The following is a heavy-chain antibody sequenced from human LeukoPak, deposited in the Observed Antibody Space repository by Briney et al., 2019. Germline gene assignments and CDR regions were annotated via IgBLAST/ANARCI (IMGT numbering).Heavy chain of an antibody. J-gene: IGHJ4*02. CDR2: ISSSSSYI. CDR1: GFTFSSYS. V-gene: IGHV3-21*01. CDR3: ARVYYDSSGYLDY. Sequence: GGSLRLSCAASGFTFSSYSMNWVRQAPGKGLEWVSSISSSSSYIYYADSVKGRSTISRDNAKNSLYLQMNSLRAEDTAVYYCARVYYDSSGYLDYWGQGTLVTVSS. D-gene: IGHD3-22*01.